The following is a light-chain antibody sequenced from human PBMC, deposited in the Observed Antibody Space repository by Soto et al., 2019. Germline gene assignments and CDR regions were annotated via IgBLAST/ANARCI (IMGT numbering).Light chain of an antibody. V-gene: IGKV3-20*01. CDR1: QSVSSSY. J-gene: IGKJ2*01. CDR3: QQYGSSPTYT. Sequence: EIVLTQSPGTLSLSPGERATLSCRASQSVSSSYLAWYQQKPGQAPRLLIYGASSRATGIPDRFNGSGSGTDFTLTISRLEPDDFAVYYCQQYGSSPTYTFGQGTKLEIK. CDR2: GAS.